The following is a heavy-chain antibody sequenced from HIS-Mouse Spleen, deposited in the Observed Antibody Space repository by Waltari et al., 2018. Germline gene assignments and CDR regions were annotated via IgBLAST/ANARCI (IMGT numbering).Heavy chain of an antibody. Sequence: QVQLVEPGGGVVQPGRSLSLSCAASGFTVRSLALLWVRQAPGKGLEWVEVISYDGSNKYYADSVKGRFTISRDNSKNTLYLQMNSLRAEDKAVYYCARDWYYYDSSGYAFDIWGQGTMVTVSS. CDR1: GFTVRSLA. J-gene: IGHJ3*02. D-gene: IGHD3-22*01. CDR2: ISYDGSNK. CDR3: ARDWYYYDSSGYAFDI. V-gene: IGHV3-30-3*01.